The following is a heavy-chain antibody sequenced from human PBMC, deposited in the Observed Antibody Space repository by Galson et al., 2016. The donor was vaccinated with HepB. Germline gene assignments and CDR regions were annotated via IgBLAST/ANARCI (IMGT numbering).Heavy chain of an antibody. CDR2: ISRSGDST. CDR3: VQGSTAPAV. Sequence: SLRLSCAASGFILGDYAMSWFRQAPGKGLEVVSSISRSGDSTDYADSVKGRFTISRDNSKNTLSLQMNSLTADDTAIYYCVQGSTAPAVWGKGTTVTVSS. V-gene: IGHV3-23*01. D-gene: IGHD1-26*01. CDR1: GFILGDYA. J-gene: IGHJ6*04.